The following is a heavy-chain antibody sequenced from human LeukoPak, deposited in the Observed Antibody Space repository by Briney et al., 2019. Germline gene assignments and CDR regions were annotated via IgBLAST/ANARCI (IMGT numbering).Heavy chain of an antibody. Sequence: GGSLGLSCAASGFTFDDYAMHWVRQAPGKGLEWVSGVSWNSGSLGYAASVKGRFTISRENAKNSLYRQMNGLRADDTAAYYCARGATDTTRWFDPWGQGTLVTVSS. CDR3: ARGATDTTRWFDP. CDR2: VSWNSGSL. V-gene: IGHV3-9*01. D-gene: IGHD1-7*01. CDR1: GFTFDDYA. J-gene: IGHJ5*02.